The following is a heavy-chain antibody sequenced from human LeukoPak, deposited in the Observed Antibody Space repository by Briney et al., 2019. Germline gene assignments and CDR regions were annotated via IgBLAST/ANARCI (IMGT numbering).Heavy chain of an antibody. J-gene: IGHJ4*02. Sequence: ASVKVSCKASGYTFTSYGISWVRQAPGQGLEWIGWISAYNGNTNYAQNLQGRFTMSTDTSTSTAYMEMRSLRSDDTAVYYCARDIGSGSENFDHWGQGTLVTVSS. CDR3: ARDIGSGSENFDH. CDR2: ISAYNGNT. CDR1: GYTFTSYG. D-gene: IGHD3-10*01. V-gene: IGHV1-18*01.